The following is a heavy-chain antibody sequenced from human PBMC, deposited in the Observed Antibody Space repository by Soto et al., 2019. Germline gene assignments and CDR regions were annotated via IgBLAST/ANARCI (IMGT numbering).Heavy chain of an antibody. D-gene: IGHD2-2*01. CDR3: ARDYLPAAMNWFDP. V-gene: IGHV3-11*01. CDR1: GFTFSDYY. J-gene: IGHJ5*02. CDR2: ISSSGSTI. Sequence: GGSLRLSCAASGFTFSDYYMSWIRQAPGKGLEWVSYISSSGSTIYYADSVKGRFTISRDNAKNSLYLQMNSLRAEDTAVYYCARDYLPAAMNWFDPWGQGTLVTVSS.